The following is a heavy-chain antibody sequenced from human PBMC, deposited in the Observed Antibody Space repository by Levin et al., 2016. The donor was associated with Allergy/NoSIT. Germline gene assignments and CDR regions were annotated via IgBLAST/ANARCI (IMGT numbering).Heavy chain of an antibody. D-gene: IGHD6-13*01. CDR3: ARVGRGQQLESNDY. Sequence: WIRQPPGKGLEWVSSISSSSSYIYYADSVKGRFTISRDNAKNSLYLQMNSLRAEDTAVYYCARVGRGQQLESNDYWGQGTLVTVSS. CDR2: ISSSSSYI. V-gene: IGHV3-21*01. J-gene: IGHJ4*02.